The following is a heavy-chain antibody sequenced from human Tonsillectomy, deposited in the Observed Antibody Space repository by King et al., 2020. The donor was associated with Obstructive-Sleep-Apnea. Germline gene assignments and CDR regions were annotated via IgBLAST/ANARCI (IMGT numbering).Heavy chain of an antibody. CDR2: IGPTGDT. Sequence: VQLVESGGGLVQPGGSLRLSCAASGFTFSSYDMHWVRQATGKGLEWVSGIGPTGDTYYPGSVKGRFTISRENAKNSLYLQMNSLRAGDTAVYYCARASWFGEFNYYYGMDVWGQGTTVTVSS. V-gene: IGHV3-13*01. D-gene: IGHD3-10*01. CDR3: ARASWFGEFNYYYGMDV. J-gene: IGHJ6*02. CDR1: GFTFSSYD.